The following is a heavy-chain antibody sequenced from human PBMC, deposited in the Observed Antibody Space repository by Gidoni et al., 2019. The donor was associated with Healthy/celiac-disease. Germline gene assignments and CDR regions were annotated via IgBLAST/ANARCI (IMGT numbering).Heavy chain of an antibody. Sequence: EVQLVESGGGLVKPGGSLRLSCAASGFTFSNAWMSWVRQAPGKGLEWVGRIKSKTDGGTTDYAAPVKGRFTISRDDSKNTLYLQMNSLKTEDTAVYYCTTDHIIVVVPAVLYYYYGMDVWGQGTTVTGLL. CDR3: TTDHIIVVVPAVLYYYYGMDV. D-gene: IGHD2-2*01. CDR2: IKSKTDGGTT. CDR1: GFTFSNAW. J-gene: IGHJ6*02. V-gene: IGHV3-15*01.